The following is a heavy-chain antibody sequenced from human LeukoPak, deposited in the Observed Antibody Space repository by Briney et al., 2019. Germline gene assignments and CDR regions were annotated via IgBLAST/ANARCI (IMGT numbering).Heavy chain of an antibody. D-gene: IGHD1-26*01. CDR2: ISGSGGST. V-gene: IGHV3-23*01. J-gene: IGHJ3*02. Sequence: GGSLRLSCAASGFTFSSYAMSWVRQAPGKGLEWVSAISGSGGSTYYADSVKGRFTISRDNSKNTLYLQMNSLRAEDTAVYYCAKGRKQGSYYGSGAFDIWGQGTMVTVSS. CDR3: AKGRKQGSYYGSGAFDI. CDR1: GFTFSSYA.